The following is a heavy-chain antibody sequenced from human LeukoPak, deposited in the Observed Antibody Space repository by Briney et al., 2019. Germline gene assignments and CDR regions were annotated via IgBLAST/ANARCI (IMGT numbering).Heavy chain of an antibody. J-gene: IGHJ4*02. V-gene: IGHV4-59*08. CDR1: GGSISSYY. D-gene: IGHD3-16*02. CDR3: ARSLPYGIWGSYRYLPYYFDY. Sequence: SETLSLTCTVSGGSISSYYWSWIRQPPGKGLEWIGYIYYSGSTNYNPSLKSRVTISVDTSKNQFSLKLSSVTAADTAVYYCARSLPYGIWGSYRYLPYYFDYWGQGTLVTVSS. CDR2: IYYSGST.